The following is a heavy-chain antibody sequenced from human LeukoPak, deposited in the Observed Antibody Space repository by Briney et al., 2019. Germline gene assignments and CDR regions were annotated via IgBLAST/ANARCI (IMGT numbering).Heavy chain of an antibody. CDR2: INHSGST. CDR1: GGSFSGYY. J-gene: IGHJ4*02. D-gene: IGHD3-10*01. Sequence: SETLSLTCAVYGGSFSGYYWSWIRQPPGKGLEWIGEINHSGSTNYNPSLKSRVTISVDTSKNQFSLKLSSVTAADTAVYYCARDQYYYGSGSRLFDYWGQGTLVTVSS. V-gene: IGHV4-34*01. CDR3: ARDQYYYGSGSRLFDY.